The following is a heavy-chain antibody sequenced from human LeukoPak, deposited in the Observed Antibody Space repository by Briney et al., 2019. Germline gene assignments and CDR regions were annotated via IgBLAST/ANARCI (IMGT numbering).Heavy chain of an antibody. CDR2: ISSNSRFI. CDR1: RFSISSHS. V-gene: IGHV3-21*01. D-gene: IGHD5-12*01. CDR3: AKGLTASVDCFDP. J-gene: IGHJ5*02. Sequence: GGSLRLSCAASRFSISSHSVNWVRQAPGKGLEWVSSISSNSRFIYYPDSLEGRFTVSRDNAKNSLFLQMNGLRAEDTAVYYCAKGLTASVDCFDPWGQGTLVTVSS.